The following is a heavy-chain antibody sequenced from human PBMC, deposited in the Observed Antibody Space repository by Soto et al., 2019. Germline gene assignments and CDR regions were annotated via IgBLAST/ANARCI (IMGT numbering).Heavy chain of an antibody. CDR1: GFTFSNFV. J-gene: IGHJ6*02. CDR2: ITETGGNT. Sequence: GGSLRLSCAASGFTFSNFVMRWVRQTPGKGLEWVSTITETGGNTYYTDSVKGRFTVSRDNSKNTLYLQMTSLRAEDTALYYCTKASSDRHHMDVWGQGTTVTVSS. V-gene: IGHV3-23*01. CDR3: TKASSDRHHMDV.